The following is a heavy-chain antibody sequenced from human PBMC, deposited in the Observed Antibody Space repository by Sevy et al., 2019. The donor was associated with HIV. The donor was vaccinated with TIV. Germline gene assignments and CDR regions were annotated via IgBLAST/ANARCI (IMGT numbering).Heavy chain of an antibody. CDR2: IYYSGST. CDR1: GGSISSSSYY. J-gene: IGHJ6*02. V-gene: IGHV4-39*01. CDR3: ARRLDYDILTGSDYYYYGMDV. Sequence: SGTLSLTCTVSGGSISSSSYYWGWIRQPPGKGLEWIGSIYYSGSTYYNPSLKSRVTISVDTSKNQFSLKLSSVTAADTAVYYCARRLDYDILTGSDYYYYGMDVWGQGTTVTVSS. D-gene: IGHD3-9*01.